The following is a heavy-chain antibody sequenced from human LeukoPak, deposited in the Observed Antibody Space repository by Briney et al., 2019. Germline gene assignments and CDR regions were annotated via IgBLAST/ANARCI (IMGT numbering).Heavy chain of an antibody. J-gene: IGHJ2*01. CDR1: GFTFSSYA. D-gene: IGHD2-21*02. CDR2: VGASGSNT. Sequence: GGSLRLSCAASGFTFSSYAMHWVRQAPGKGLQWVSTVGASGSNTFFADSVKGRFTISRDSSKNTLYLLMNSLRAEDTAVYPCAKFGRSSIAVVTASIKRRGHYWYFDLWGRGTLVTVSS. V-gene: IGHV3-23*01. CDR3: AKFGRSSIAVVTASIKRRGHYWYFDL.